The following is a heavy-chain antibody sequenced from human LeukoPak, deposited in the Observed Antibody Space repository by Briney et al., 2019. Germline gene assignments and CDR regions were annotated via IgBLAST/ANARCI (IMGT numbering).Heavy chain of an antibody. V-gene: IGHV4-59*01. Sequence: SETLSLTCTVSGGSLGPYYWSWIRQSPGKGLEWIGYISYSGSTNSHPSLKSRVTISVDVSKNQFSLKLSSVTAADTAVYYCARYYYDYVWGSYSFDYWGQGTLVTVSS. CDR2: ISYSGST. CDR3: ARYYYDYVWGSYSFDY. J-gene: IGHJ4*02. CDR1: GGSLGPYY. D-gene: IGHD3-16*01.